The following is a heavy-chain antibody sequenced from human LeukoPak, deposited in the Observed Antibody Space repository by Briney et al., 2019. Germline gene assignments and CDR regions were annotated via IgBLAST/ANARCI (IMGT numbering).Heavy chain of an antibody. J-gene: IGHJ4*02. CDR2: IYHSGST. CDR1: GYSISSGYY. Sequence: SETLSLTCAVSGYSISSGYYWGWIRQPPGKGLEWIGSIYHSGSTYYNPSLKSRVTISVDASKNQFSLKLSSVTAADTAVYYCASLGLYCSSTSCYHWGQGTLVTVSS. D-gene: IGHD2-2*01. CDR3: ASLGLYCSSTSCYH. V-gene: IGHV4-38-2*01.